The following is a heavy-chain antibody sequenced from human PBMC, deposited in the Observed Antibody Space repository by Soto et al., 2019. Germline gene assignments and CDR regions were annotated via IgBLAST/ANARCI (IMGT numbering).Heavy chain of an antibody. D-gene: IGHD3-9*01. CDR2: INPNSGGT. CDR1: GYTFTGYY. J-gene: IGHJ6*02. CDR3: ARDSGDDILTGTHGQTYYYGMDV. V-gene: IGHV1-2*04. Sequence: GASVKVSCKASGYTFTGYYMDWVRQAPGQGLEWMGWINPNSGGTNYAQKFQGWVTMTRDTSISTAYMELSRLRSDDTAVYYCARDSGDDILTGTHGQTYYYGMDVWGQGTTVTVSS.